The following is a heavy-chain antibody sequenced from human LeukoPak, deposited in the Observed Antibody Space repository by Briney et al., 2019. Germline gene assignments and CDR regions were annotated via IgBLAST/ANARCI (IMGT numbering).Heavy chain of an antibody. CDR3: ARHDTIFGVVIDY. CDR1: GGSISSSSYY. Sequence: SETLSLTCTVSGGSISSSSYYWGWIRQPPGKGLEWIGSIYYSGSTYYNPSLKSRVTISVDTSKNQFSLKLSSVTAADTAVYYCARHDTIFGVVIDYWGQRTLVTVSS. V-gene: IGHV4-39*01. J-gene: IGHJ4*02. CDR2: IYYSGST. D-gene: IGHD3-3*01.